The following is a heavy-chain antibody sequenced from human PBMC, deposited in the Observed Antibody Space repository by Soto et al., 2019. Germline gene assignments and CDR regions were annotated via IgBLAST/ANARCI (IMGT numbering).Heavy chain of an antibody. CDR3: ARHHVRGRTIAGAAES. V-gene: IGHV4-34*01. CDR2: FNHSGDT. D-gene: IGHD1-26*01. J-gene: IGHJ5*02. CDR1: GGSLSGYY. Sequence: QVQLQQRGAGLLKPSETLSLTCAVYGGSLSGYYWSWIRQPPGKALEWIGEFNHSGDTNYNPSLKSRVSISADTSKNEVFLNLSSVTAADTAMYYCARHHVRGRTIAGAAESWGQGTLVTVSS.